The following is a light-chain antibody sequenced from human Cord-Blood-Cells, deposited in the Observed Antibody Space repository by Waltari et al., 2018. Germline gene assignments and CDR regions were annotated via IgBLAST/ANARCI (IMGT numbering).Light chain of an antibody. CDR3: QQYGSSPFT. CDR2: GAS. Sequence: EIVLTQSPGTLSLSPGERANLPCRASQSVSSSYLAWYQPKPGQAPRLLIYGASSRATGIPDRFSGSGSGTDFTLTISRLEPEDFAVYYCQQYGSSPFTFGPGTKVDIK. CDR1: QSVSSSY. V-gene: IGKV3-20*01. J-gene: IGKJ3*01.